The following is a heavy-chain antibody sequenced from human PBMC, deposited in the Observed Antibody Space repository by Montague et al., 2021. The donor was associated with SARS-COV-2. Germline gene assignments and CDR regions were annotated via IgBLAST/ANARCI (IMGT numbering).Heavy chain of an antibody. CDR2: IHNGDGNT. CDR3: TKAYSSSWWNWFDP. J-gene: IGHJ5*02. Sequence: SLRLSCAASRLPFNGYAMHWVRQAPGKGLEWVSVIHNGDGNTYYGDSVKGRFTISRDNSKNTLYLQMNSLRAEDTAVYYCTKAYSSSWWNWFDPWGQGTLVTVSS. V-gene: IGHV3-23*03. D-gene: IGHD6-13*01. CDR1: RLPFNGYA.